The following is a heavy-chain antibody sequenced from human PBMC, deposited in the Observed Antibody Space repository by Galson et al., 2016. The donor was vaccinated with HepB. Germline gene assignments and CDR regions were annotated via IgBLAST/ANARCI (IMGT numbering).Heavy chain of an antibody. CDR1: GGSISSRNYY. CDR3: ARWDVGASAFDI. D-gene: IGHD3-10*01. Sequence: SETLSLTCTVSGGSISSRNYYWGWIRQPPGKGLEWIGTIYYSGSAYYNPSLKSRITISIDTSKNQFSLKLRSVTAADTAAYYCARWDVGASAFDIWGQGTMVTVSS. V-gene: IGHV4-39*01. J-gene: IGHJ3*02. CDR2: IYYSGSA.